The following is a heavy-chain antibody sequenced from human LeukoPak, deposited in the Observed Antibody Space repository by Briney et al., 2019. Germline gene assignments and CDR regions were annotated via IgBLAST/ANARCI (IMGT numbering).Heavy chain of an antibody. Sequence: PSETLSLTCTVSGGSISSYYWSWIRQPPGKGLEWIGYIYYSGSTNYNPSLKSRVTISVDTSKNQFSLKLSSVTAADTAVYYCAKLYRSRPRPSQQGEKVTTYSRDAFDIWGQGTMVTVSS. CDR1: GGSISSYY. D-gene: IGHD4-17*01. CDR2: IYYSGST. V-gene: IGHV4-59*01. J-gene: IGHJ3*02. CDR3: AKLYRSRPRPSQQGEKVTTYSRDAFDI.